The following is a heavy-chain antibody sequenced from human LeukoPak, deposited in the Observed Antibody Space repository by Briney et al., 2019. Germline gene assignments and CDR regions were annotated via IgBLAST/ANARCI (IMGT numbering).Heavy chain of an antibody. Sequence: GGSLRLSCAASGFTFDDYAMHWVRQAPGKGLEWVSGISWNSGSIGYADSVKGRFTISRDNAKNSLYLQMNSLRAEDTALYYCANGPRITMVRGVKSYYYYGMDVWGQGTTVTVSS. CDR3: ANGPRITMVRGVKSYYYYGMDV. J-gene: IGHJ6*02. D-gene: IGHD3-10*01. CDR1: GFTFDDYA. CDR2: ISWNSGSI. V-gene: IGHV3-9*01.